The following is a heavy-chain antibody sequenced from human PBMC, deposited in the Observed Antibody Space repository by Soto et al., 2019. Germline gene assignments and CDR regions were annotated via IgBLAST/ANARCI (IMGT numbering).Heavy chain of an antibody. D-gene: IGHD2-2*01. Sequence: QVQLVQSGAEVKKPGASVKVSCKASGYDFISYGISWVRQAPGQGLEWMGWISASNGNIDYAQQFQGRVTMTSDTSRTTAYMELRSLRSDDTAVYYCVRDPQRNDYWGQGTLVNVSS. J-gene: IGHJ4*02. CDR2: ISASNGNI. CDR3: VRDPQRNDY. CDR1: GYDFISYG. V-gene: IGHV1-18*04.